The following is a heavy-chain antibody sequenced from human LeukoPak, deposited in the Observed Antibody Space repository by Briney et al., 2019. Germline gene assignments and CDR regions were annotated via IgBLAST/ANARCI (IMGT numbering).Heavy chain of an antibody. CDR2: IYYSGST. CDR1: GGSISSYY. J-gene: IGHJ4*02. D-gene: IGHD3-10*01. Sequence: PSETLSLTCTVSGGSISSYYWSWIRQPPGKGLEWIGYIYYSGSTNYNPSPKSRVTISVDTSKNQFSLKLSSVTAADTAVYYCARSGWFGELLAFDYWGQGTLVTVSS. CDR3: ARSGWFGELLAFDY. V-gene: IGHV4-59*08.